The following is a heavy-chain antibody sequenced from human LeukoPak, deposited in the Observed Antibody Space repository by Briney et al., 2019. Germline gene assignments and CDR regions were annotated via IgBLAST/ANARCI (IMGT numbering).Heavy chain of an antibody. CDR1: GGSISSPDYY. Sequence: PSETLSLTCIVSGGSISSPDYYWGWIRQSPGKGLEWIGSIYYSGITYNNPSLKSRVTISVDTSKNQFSLRLSSVTAADTAIYYCARAQMATIILDYWGQGALVTVSS. D-gene: IGHD5-24*01. V-gene: IGHV4-39*07. J-gene: IGHJ4*02. CDR2: IYYSGIT. CDR3: ARAQMATIILDY.